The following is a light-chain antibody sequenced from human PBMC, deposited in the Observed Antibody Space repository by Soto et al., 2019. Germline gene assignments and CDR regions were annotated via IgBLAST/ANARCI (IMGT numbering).Light chain of an antibody. V-gene: IGKV3-15*01. Sequence: EVVMTQSPATLSVYAGERATISCRASQTVGSNLAWYQHRPGQSPRLLISGASTRATGVPARFSGSGSGTEFALTISGLQSEDFTVYFCQQYNTRPQTFGQRTKVDIK. CDR2: GAS. CDR3: QQYNTRPQT. J-gene: IGKJ1*01. CDR1: QTVGSN.